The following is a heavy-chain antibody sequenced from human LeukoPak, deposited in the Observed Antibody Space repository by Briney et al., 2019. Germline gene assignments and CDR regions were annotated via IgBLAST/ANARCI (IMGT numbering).Heavy chain of an antibody. V-gene: IGHV3-21*04. Sequence: PGGSLRLSCAASGFTFSSYSMNWVRQAPGKGLEWVSSISSSSSYIYYADSVKGRFTISRDNAKNSLYLQMNSLRADDTAVYCCAREFRDAFDIWGQGTRVTVSS. CDR3: AREFRDAFDI. J-gene: IGHJ3*02. CDR1: GFTFSSYS. D-gene: IGHD3-10*01. CDR2: ISSSSSYI.